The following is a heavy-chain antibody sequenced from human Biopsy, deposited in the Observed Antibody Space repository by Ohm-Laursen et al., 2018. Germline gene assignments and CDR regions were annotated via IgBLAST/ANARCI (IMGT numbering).Heavy chain of an antibody. V-gene: IGHV3-9*01. Sequence: SLRLSCAASGFIFDDYAMHWVRQAPGKGLEWVSGISWNSVGIGYADSVKGRFTISRDNAKNFLYLEMNNLRPEDTALYYCAKIHCSGGSCYPNAFDMWGPGTAVTVSS. CDR3: AKIHCSGGSCYPNAFDM. J-gene: IGHJ3*02. CDR1: GFIFDDYA. CDR2: ISWNSVGI. D-gene: IGHD2-15*01.